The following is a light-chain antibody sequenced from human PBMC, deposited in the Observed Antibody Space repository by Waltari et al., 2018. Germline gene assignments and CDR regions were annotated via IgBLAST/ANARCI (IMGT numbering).Light chain of an antibody. V-gene: IGLV8-61*01. CDR3: ALYMGSGIWV. J-gene: IGLJ3*02. Sequence: QTVVTQEPSLSVSPGGTVTLTRALSSGPLSTTSYATWYQQTPGPTPRTLVYKANARPAGVPDRFSGSILGNTAALTITGAQADDESDYYCALYMGSGIWVFGGGTRLTVL. CDR2: KAN. CDR1: SGPLSTTSY.